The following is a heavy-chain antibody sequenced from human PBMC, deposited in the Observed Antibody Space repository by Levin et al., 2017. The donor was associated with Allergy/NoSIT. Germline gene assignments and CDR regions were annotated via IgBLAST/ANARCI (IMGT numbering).Heavy chain of an antibody. D-gene: IGHD6-19*01. CDR3: AMLSSGWTGGPDAFDI. CDR1: GYSFTSYW. V-gene: IGHV5-10-1*01. Sequence: GESLKISCKGSGYSFTSYWISWVRQLPGKGLEWMGRIDPSDSYTNYSPSFQGHVTISADKSISTAYVQWSSLKASDTAIYYCAMLSSGWTGGPDAFDIWGQGTMVTVSS. CDR2: IDPSDSYT. J-gene: IGHJ3*02.